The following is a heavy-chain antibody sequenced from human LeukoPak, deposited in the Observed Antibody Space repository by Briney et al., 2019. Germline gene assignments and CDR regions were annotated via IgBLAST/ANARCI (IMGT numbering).Heavy chain of an antibody. CDR2: ISSSGSTI. V-gene: IGHV3-11*01. CDR3: ARLGGYSSSWDREFGY. CDR1: GFTCSDYY. J-gene: IGHJ4*02. Sequence: GVSVRLSCAASGFTCSDYYTRWIRQAPGKGLEGVSYISSSGSTIYYADSVKGRFTISRDNAKNSLYLQMNSLRAEDTDVYYCARLGGYSSSWDREFGYWGRGTLVTVSS. D-gene: IGHD6-13*01.